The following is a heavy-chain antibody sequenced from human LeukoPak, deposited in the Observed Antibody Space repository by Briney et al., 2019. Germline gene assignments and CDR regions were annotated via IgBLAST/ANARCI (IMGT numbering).Heavy chain of an antibody. V-gene: IGHV3-7*01. D-gene: IGHD6-13*01. CDR2: IKEDGSEK. J-gene: IGHJ4*02. CDR3: ASGRQLGY. Sequence: GGSLRLSCAASGFTFSNYWMSWVREAPGKGLEWVANIKEDGSEKYYVDSVKGRFTISRDNARNSLYLQMNSLRAEDTAVYYCASGRQLGYWGQGTLVTVSS. CDR1: GFTFSNYW.